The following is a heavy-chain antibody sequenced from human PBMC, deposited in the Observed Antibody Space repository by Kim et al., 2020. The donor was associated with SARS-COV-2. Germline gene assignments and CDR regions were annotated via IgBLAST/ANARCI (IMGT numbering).Heavy chain of an antibody. Sequence: ASVKVSCKASGYTFTSYAMHWVRQAPGQRLEWMGWINAGNGNTKYSQKFQGRVTITRDTSASTAYMELSSLRSEDTAVYYCARSYSYGYSWFDPWGQGTLVTVSS. CDR1: GYTFTSYA. CDR3: ARSYSYGYSWFDP. D-gene: IGHD5-18*01. V-gene: IGHV1-3*01. J-gene: IGHJ5*02. CDR2: INAGNGNT.